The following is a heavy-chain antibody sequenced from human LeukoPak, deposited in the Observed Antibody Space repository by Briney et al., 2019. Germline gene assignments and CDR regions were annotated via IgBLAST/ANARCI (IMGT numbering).Heavy chain of an antibody. D-gene: IGHD6-19*01. CDR1: GFTFSSYW. Sequence: PGGSLRLSCAASGFTFSSYWMFWVRQPLGKGLEWVATIKKDGSEKDYVDSVKGRFTISRDNAENSLSLQMNSLRGDDTAIYYCVGGSGWLFDYWGQGTLVTVSS. CDR3: VGGSGWLFDY. V-gene: IGHV3-7*01. J-gene: IGHJ4*02. CDR2: IKKDGSEK.